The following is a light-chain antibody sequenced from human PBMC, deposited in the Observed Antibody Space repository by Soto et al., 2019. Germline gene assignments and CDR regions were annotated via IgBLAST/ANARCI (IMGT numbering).Light chain of an antibody. CDR3: TSYATGSAYV. V-gene: IGLV2-14*01. Sequence: QSALTQPPSVSGSPGQSVTISCTGTSIDVGGYNSVSWYQQPPGKAPKLLIYDVSNRPSGGSTRFSGSKSGNTASLTISGLQAEDEADYYCTSYATGSAYVFGPGTKLTVL. CDR1: SIDVGGYNS. CDR2: DVS. J-gene: IGLJ1*01.